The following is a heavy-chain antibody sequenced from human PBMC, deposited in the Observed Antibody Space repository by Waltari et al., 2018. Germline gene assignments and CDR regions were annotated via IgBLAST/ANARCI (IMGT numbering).Heavy chain of an antibody. CDR3: ARGKRFSYYYGMDV. CDR1: GYTFTSYD. J-gene: IGHJ6*02. Sequence: QVQLVQSGAEVKKPGASVKVSCKASGYTFTSYDIHWVRQATGQGLEWMGWMNPNSGNTGYAQKFQGRVTMTRNTSISTAYMELSSLRSEDTAVYYCARGKRFSYYYGMDVWGQGTTVTVSS. D-gene: IGHD3-3*01. V-gene: IGHV1-8*01. CDR2: MNPNSGNT.